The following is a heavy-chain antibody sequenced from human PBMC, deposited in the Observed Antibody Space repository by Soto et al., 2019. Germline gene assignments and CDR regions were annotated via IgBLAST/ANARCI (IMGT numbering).Heavy chain of an antibody. Sequence: QVHLVESGGGVVQPWRSLRLSCAASGFTFSSYGMHWVRQAPGKGLEWVAVMSNDGTSRFYAVSVKGRFTISRDNSKNTLYLQMNSLRAEDTAMYYCAKVRVKDYYYYAMDVWGQGTTVTVSS. V-gene: IGHV3-30*18. J-gene: IGHJ6*02. CDR2: MSNDGTSR. CDR1: GFTFSSYG. CDR3: AKVRVKDYYYYAMDV.